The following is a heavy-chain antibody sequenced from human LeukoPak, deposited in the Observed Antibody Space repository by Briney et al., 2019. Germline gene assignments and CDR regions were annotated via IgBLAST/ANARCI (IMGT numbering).Heavy chain of an antibody. J-gene: IGHJ5*02. CDR1: GGSISSSNYY. V-gene: IGHV4-39*07. Sequence: SETLSLTCTVSGGSISSSNYYWGWIRQPPGKGLEWIGSIYFSGSTYYNPSLKSRVTISVDTSKNQFSLKVRSMTAADTAVYYCARVPGVYYDRLTGYGSGWFDPWGQGTLVTVSS. CDR2: IYFSGST. CDR3: ARVPGVYYDRLTGYGSGWFDP. D-gene: IGHD3-9*01.